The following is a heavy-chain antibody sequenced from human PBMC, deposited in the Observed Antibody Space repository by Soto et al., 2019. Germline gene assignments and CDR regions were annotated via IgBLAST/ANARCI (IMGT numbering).Heavy chain of an antibody. CDR2: IAYDGNEK. CDR3: EKEVGDYVPYYYGVDV. J-gene: IGHJ6*02. V-gene: IGHV3-30*18. CDR1: GFTFKTHA. D-gene: IGHD1-26*01. Sequence: QVQLVESGGGVVQPGTSLRLSCAASGFTFKTHAMHWVRQAPGKGLEWMAVIAYDGNEKFYADSVKGRFTISRANSKSARYLQINTLRNEDTAVYYCEKEVGDYVPYYYGVDVWCQGTTVTVSS.